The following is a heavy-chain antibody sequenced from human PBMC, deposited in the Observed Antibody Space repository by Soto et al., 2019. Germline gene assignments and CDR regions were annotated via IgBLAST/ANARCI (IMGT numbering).Heavy chain of an antibody. J-gene: IGHJ5*02. CDR2: IYDSRTT. CDR3: ARGWLGEFYYDYSGYFAYWFDP. V-gene: IGHV4-31*03. CDR1: GGSISSGGYY. D-gene: IGHD3-22*01. Sequence: QVQLQESGPGLVKPSQTLSLTCTVSGGSISSGGYYWSWIRQHPGKGLEWIGYIYDSRTTNYNPSFTSRGAISVDTSKIQFYLKLSSVTAADTAVYYCARGWLGEFYYDYSGYFAYWFDPWGQGTLVTVSS.